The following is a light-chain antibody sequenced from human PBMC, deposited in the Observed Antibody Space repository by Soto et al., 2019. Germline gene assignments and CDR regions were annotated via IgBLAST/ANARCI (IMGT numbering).Light chain of an antibody. CDR3: QNYDSAPYT. Sequence: DIQMTQSPSSLSASVGDRVTITCRASQGISTYLAWYQQKPGKVPKLLIDVASTLQSGVPSRFSGSGSGTDFTLPITSLQHEDVATYYCQNYDSAPYTFGQWTKLEIK. V-gene: IGKV1-27*01. CDR1: QGISTY. CDR2: VAS. J-gene: IGKJ2*01.